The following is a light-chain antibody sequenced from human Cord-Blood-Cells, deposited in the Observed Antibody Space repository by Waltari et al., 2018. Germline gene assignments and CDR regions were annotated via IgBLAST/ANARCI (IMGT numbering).Light chain of an antibody. Sequence: QSALTQPASVSGSPGPSITISCTGTSSDVGSYNLVSWYQQHPGKAPKLVIYEGSKRPSGVSNRFSGSKSGNTASLTISGLQAEDEADYYCCSYAGSSTYVFGTGTKVTVL. CDR2: EGS. V-gene: IGLV2-23*01. CDR1: SSDVGSYNL. CDR3: CSYAGSSTYV. J-gene: IGLJ1*01.